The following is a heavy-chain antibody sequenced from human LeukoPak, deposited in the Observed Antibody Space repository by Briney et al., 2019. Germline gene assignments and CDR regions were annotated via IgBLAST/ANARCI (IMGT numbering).Heavy chain of an antibody. V-gene: IGHV1-2*02. J-gene: IGHJ4*02. Sequence: ASVKVSCKASGYTFTGYYIHWVRQAPGQGLEWMGWIDPHGGATNYAQKFQGRVTMTRDTSITTAYMELSRLRSDDTAVYFCQYASGSYFEFWGQGTLVTVSS. D-gene: IGHD3-10*01. CDR3: QYASGSYFEF. CDR2: IDPHGGAT. CDR1: GYTFTGYY.